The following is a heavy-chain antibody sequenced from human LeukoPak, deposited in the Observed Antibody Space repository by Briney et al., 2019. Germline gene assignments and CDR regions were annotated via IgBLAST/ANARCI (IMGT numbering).Heavy chain of an antibody. J-gene: IGHJ6*03. CDR1: GYTFTSHG. CDR3: ARDRPDYSNYGGMAYYYYYMDV. CDR2: ISAYNGNT. Sequence: ASVKVSCKASGYTFTSHGISWVRQASGQGLEWMGWISAYNGNTNYAQKLQGRVTMTTDTSTSTAYMELRSLRSDDTAVYYCARDRPDYSNYGGMAYYYYYMDVWGKGTTVTVSS. D-gene: IGHD4-11*01. V-gene: IGHV1-18*01.